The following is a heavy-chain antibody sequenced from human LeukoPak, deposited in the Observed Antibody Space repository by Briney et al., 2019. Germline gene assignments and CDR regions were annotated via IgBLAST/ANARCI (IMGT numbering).Heavy chain of an antibody. D-gene: IGHD2-15*01. CDR1: GYTFTDYY. Sequence: ASVTVSCKASGYTFTDYYIHWVRQAPGQGLEWMGWINPNSGGTNYAQKFQGRVTVTRDTSISTAYMELRRLRSDDTAVYYCARRYCSGVSCYLDYWGQGTLVTVSS. J-gene: IGHJ4*02. V-gene: IGHV1-2*02. CDR3: ARRYCSGVSCYLDY. CDR2: INPNSGGT.